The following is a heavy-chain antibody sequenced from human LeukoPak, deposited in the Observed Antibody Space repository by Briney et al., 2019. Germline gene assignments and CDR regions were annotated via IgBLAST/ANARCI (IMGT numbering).Heavy chain of an antibody. Sequence: SVTVSCKASGGTFSIYAISWVRQAPGQGREWMGGIIPIFGTANYARKFQGRVTITADESTSTAYMELSSLRSEDTAVYYCARDGGYDILTGYWGFDYWGQGTLVTVSS. CDR1: GGTFSIYA. CDR3: ARDGGYDILTGYWGFDY. D-gene: IGHD3-9*01. V-gene: IGHV1-69*13. J-gene: IGHJ4*02. CDR2: IIPIFGTA.